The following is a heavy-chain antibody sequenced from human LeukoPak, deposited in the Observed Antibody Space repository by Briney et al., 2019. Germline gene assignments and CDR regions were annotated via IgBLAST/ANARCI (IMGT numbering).Heavy chain of an antibody. CDR2: IEGSGAAT. J-gene: IGHJ4*02. CDR1: GFPFSICA. V-gene: IGHV3-23*01. Sequence: GGSLRLSCAASGFPFSICAMTWVRQAPGKGLEWVSTIEGSGAATYYADSAKGRFTISRDNSKNTLYLQMNNLRAEDTAVYYCAKDLLRRGYDFDSWGQGTLVTVSS. D-gene: IGHD5-12*01. CDR3: AKDLLRRGYDFDS.